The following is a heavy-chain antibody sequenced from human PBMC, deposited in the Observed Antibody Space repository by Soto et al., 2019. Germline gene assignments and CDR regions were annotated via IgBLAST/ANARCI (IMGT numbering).Heavy chain of an antibody. V-gene: IGHV3-30-3*01. Sequence: QVQLVESGGGVVQPGRSLRLSCAASGFTFSSYAMHWVRQAPGKGLEWVAVISYDGSNKYYADSVKGRFTISRDNSKNTLYLQMNSLGAEDTAVYYCARYLPNYSSSSLGIPGVDYWGQGTLVTVSS. CDR2: ISYDGSNK. CDR3: ARYLPNYSSSSLGIPGVDY. J-gene: IGHJ4*02. D-gene: IGHD6-6*01. CDR1: GFTFSSYA.